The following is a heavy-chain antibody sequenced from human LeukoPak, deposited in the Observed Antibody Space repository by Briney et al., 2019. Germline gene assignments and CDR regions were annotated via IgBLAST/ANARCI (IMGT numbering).Heavy chain of an antibody. V-gene: IGHV3-53*01. D-gene: IGHD3-10*01. CDR2: IYSGGNT. CDR3: AREDNFGSGMDV. Sequence: GGSLRLSCAASGFTVSSNSMNWVRQAPGKGLQWVSVIYSGGNTYYADSVKGRFTISRDNSKNTLYLQMNSLRAEDTAVYYCAREDNFGSGMDVWGQGTTVTVSS. CDR1: GFTVSSNS. J-gene: IGHJ6*02.